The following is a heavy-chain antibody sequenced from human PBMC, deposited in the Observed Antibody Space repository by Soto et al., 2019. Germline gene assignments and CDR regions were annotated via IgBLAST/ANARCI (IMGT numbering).Heavy chain of an antibody. V-gene: IGHV4-34*01. CDR1: GGSFSGYY. D-gene: IGHD5-12*01. CDR3: ARGGRWLRRFDY. Sequence: QVQLQQWGAGLLKPSETLSLTCAVYGGSFSGYYWSWIRQPPGKGLEWIGEINHSGSTNYNPSLKSRVTISVDTSKNPFSLKLSSVTAADTAVYYWARGGRWLRRFDYWGQGTLVTVSS. CDR2: INHSGST. J-gene: IGHJ4*02.